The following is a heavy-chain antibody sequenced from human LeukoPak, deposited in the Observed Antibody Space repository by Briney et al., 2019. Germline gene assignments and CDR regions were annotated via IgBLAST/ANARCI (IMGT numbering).Heavy chain of an antibody. CDR3: AKTGGIAASH. CDR1: GFTFSSYG. V-gene: IGHV3-23*01. D-gene: IGHD6-13*01. J-gene: IGHJ4*02. CDR2: ISGSGRSP. Sequence: GGSLRLSFEASGFTFSSYGMSWVRQAPGQGLEWVSGISGSGRSPYYADSVKGRFTISRDNSKNTLYLQINSLRAEDTAVYFCAKTGGIAASHWGQGTLVTVSS.